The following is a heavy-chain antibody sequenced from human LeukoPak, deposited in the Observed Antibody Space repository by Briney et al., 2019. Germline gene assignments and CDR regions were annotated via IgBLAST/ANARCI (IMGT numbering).Heavy chain of an antibody. CDR3: ARGRTITMVRESGYYYGMDV. V-gene: IGHV1-69*04. D-gene: IGHD3-10*01. Sequence: SVKVSCKASGGTFSSYAISWVRQAPGQGLEWMGRIIPILGIANYAQKFQGRVTITADKSTSTAYMELSSLRSEDTAVYYCARGRTITMVRESGYYYGMDVWGQGTTVTVSS. CDR1: GGTFSSYA. CDR2: IIPILGIA. J-gene: IGHJ6*02.